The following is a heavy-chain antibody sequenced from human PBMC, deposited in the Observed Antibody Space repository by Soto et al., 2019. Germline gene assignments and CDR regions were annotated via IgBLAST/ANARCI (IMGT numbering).Heavy chain of an antibody. Sequence: GGSLRLSCAASGFSLSGSAVHWVRQASGRGLEWVGRMRSRANRYATAYAASVKGRFTISRDDSKNTAYLQMNSLKTEDTAVYYCTRASVAVADYWGQGTLVTVSS. D-gene: IGHD2-21*01. CDR1: GFSLSGSA. J-gene: IGHJ4*02. CDR2: MRSRANRYAT. V-gene: IGHV3-73*01. CDR3: TRASVAVADY.